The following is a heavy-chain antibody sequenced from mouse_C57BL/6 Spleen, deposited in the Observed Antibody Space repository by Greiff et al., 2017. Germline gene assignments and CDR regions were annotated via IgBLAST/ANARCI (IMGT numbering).Heavy chain of an antibody. D-gene: IGHD1-1*01. V-gene: IGHV5-4*01. CDR3: ARYGDYYGSSYWYVDV. Sequence: EVQRVESGGGLVKPGGSLKLSCAASGFTFSSYAMSWVRQTPEKRLEWVATISDGGSYTYYPDNVKGRFTISRDNAKNNLYLQMSHLKSEDTAMYYCARYGDYYGSSYWYVDVWGTGTTVTVSS. J-gene: IGHJ1*03. CDR2: ISDGGSYT. CDR1: GFTFSSYA.